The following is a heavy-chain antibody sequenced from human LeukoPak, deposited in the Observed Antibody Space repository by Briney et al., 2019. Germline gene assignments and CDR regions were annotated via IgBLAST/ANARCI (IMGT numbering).Heavy chain of an antibody. V-gene: IGHV4-59*08. J-gene: IGHJ4*02. CDR2: INYSGST. D-gene: IGHD6-19*01. CDR1: GGSISGYY. CDR3: ARFSGYSSG. Sequence: PSETLSLTCTVSGGSISGYYWSWIRQPPGKGLEWIGSINYSGSTNYNPSLRGRLTISVDTSKSQFSLRLTSVTAADTAVYYCARFSGYSSGWVQGSLVTVSS.